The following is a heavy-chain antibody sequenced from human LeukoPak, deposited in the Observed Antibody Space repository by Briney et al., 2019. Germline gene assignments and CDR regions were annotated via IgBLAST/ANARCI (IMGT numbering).Heavy chain of an antibody. V-gene: IGHV3-74*01. D-gene: IGHD2-15*01. CDR2: INNDGSDT. CDR1: GFTFRSYW. J-gene: IGHJ4*02. CDR3: ARDGILGSHDY. Sequence: GGSLRLSCAASGFTFRSYWMHWVRQTPGKGLVWVSHINNDGSDTSYADSVKGRFTITRDNAKNTLFLQMNSLRAEDTAVYYCARDGILGSHDYWGQGTLVTVSS.